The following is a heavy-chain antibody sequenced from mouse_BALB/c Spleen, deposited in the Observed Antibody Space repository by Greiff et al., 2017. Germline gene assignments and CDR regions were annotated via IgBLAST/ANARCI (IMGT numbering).Heavy chain of an antibody. CDR2: ICAGGST. J-gene: IGHJ2*01. CDR3: ASRITKGGYFDY. Sequence: VKLQESGPGLVAPSQSLSISCTASGFSFTSYGVHWVRQPPGKGLEWLGVICAGGSTNYNSALMSRLSISKDNSKSQVFLKMNSLQTDDTAMYYCASRITKGGYFDYWGQGTTLTVSA. CDR1: GFSFTSYG. V-gene: IGHV2-9*02. D-gene: IGHD2-4*01.